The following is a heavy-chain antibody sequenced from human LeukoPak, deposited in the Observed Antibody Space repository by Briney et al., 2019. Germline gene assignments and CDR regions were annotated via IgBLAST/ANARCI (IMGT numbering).Heavy chain of an antibody. CDR2: ISSSSSYI. CDR3: ARDRWGYSYGGD. V-gene: IGHV3-21*01. CDR1: GFTFSSYS. J-gene: IGHJ4*02. D-gene: IGHD5-18*01. Sequence: GGSLRLSCAASGFTFSSYSMNWVRQAPGKGLEWVSSISSSSSYIYYADSVKGRFTISRDNAKNSLYLEMNSLRSEDTAVYYCARDRWGYSYGGDRGQGTMVTVSS.